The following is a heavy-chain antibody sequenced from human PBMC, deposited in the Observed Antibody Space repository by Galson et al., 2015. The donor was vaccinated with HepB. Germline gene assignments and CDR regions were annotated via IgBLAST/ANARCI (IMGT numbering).Heavy chain of an antibody. CDR1: GYTFTTSA. D-gene: IGHD2-2*01. V-gene: IGHV1-3*01. Sequence: SVKVSCKASGYTFTTSAMHWVRQAPGQRLEWMGWINAGNGNTKYSQKFQGRVTMTEDTSTDTAYMELSSLRSEDTAVYYCATGGPASVAPAALYYWYFDLWGRGTLVTVSS. CDR2: INAGNGNT. J-gene: IGHJ2*01. CDR3: ATGGPASVAPAALYYWYFDL.